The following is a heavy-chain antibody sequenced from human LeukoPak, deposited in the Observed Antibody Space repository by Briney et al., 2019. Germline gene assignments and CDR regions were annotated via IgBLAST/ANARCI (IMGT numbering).Heavy chain of an antibody. CDR3: ARNVGATTGEYLQH. CDR2: IIPILGIA. CDR1: GGTFSSYT. D-gene: IGHD1-26*01. J-gene: IGHJ1*01. V-gene: IGHV1-69*02. Sequence: SVKVSCTASGGTFSSYTISWVRQAPGQGLEWMGRIIPILGIANYAQKFQGRVTITADKSTSTAYMELSSLRSEDTAVYYCARNVGATTGEYLQHWGQGTLVTVSS.